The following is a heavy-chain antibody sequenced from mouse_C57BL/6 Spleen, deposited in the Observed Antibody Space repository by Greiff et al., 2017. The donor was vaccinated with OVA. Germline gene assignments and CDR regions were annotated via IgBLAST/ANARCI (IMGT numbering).Heavy chain of an antibody. J-gene: IGHJ3*01. CDR3: ARGGLRQGAGFAY. CDR2: IDPSDSET. D-gene: IGHD2-4*01. CDR1: GYTFTSYW. Sequence: QVQLQQSGAELVRPGSSVKLSCKASGYTFTSYWMHWVKQRPIQGLEWIGNIDPSDSETHYNQKFKDKATLTVDKSSSTAYMQLSSLTSEDSAVYYCARGGLRQGAGFAYWGQGTLVTVSA. V-gene: IGHV1-52*01.